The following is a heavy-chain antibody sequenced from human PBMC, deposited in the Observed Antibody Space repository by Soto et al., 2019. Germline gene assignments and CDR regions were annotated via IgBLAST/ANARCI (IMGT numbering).Heavy chain of an antibody. V-gene: IGHV4-30-4*01. CDR2: IYYSGST. D-gene: IGHD1-1*01. CDR1: GGSISSGDYY. J-gene: IGHJ4*02. CDR3: ATQDFRGTSGTT. Sequence: TSETLSLTCTVSGGSISSGDYYWSWIRQPPGKGLEWIGYIYYSGSTYYNPSLKSRVTISVDTSKNQFSLYLQMNSLRDDDTAVYYCATQDFRGTSGTTWGQGTLVTVSS.